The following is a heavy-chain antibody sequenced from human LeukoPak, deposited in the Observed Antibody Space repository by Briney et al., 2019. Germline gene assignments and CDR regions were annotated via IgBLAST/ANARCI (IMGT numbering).Heavy chain of an antibody. CDR3: ARSRSRIVGTTDYFEY. J-gene: IGHJ4*02. D-gene: IGHD1-26*01. Sequence: PGRSLRLSCAASGFTFDDYAMHWVRQAPGKGLEWVSGISWNSGSMDYADSVKGRFTISRDNAKNSLYLQMNSLRAEDTAVYYCARSRSRIVGTTDYFEYWGQGTLVTVSS. CDR1: GFTFDDYA. CDR2: ISWNSGSM. V-gene: IGHV3-9*01.